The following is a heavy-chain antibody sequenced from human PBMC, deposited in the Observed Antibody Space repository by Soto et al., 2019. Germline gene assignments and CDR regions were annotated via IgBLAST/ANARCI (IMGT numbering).Heavy chain of an antibody. V-gene: IGHV1-18*01. J-gene: IGHJ5*02. Sequence: QVQLVQSGAEVKKPGASVKVSCKSSGYTFTSYGISWVRQAPGQGLEWMGWISGYNGNTNYAQKIQGRVTMTTDTSTSTAYMELRSLRSDDTAVYYWARDEGYKWNDGGWFDPWGQGTLVTVS. CDR1: GYTFTSYG. CDR2: ISGYNGNT. D-gene: IGHD1-1*01. CDR3: ARDEGYKWNDGGWFDP.